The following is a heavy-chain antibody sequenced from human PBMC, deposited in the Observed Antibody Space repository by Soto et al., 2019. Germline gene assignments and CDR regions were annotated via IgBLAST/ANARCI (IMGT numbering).Heavy chain of an antibody. J-gene: IGHJ6*02. CDR2: INAGNGNT. D-gene: IGHD2-21*02. Sequence: ASVKVSCKASGYTFTSYAMHWVRQAPGQRLEWMGWINAGNGNTKYSQKFQGRVTITRDTSASTAYMELSSLRSEDTAVYYCASEYCCGDCYSAARYGIDVRAQRTTVTGSS. CDR3: ASEYCCGDCYSAARYGIDV. CDR1: GYTFTSYA. V-gene: IGHV1-3*01.